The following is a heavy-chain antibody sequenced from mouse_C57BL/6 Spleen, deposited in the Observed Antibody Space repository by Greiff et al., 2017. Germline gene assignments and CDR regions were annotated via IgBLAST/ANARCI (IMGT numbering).Heavy chain of an antibody. V-gene: IGHV1-59*01. D-gene: IGHD1-1*01. CDR3: ASELRDAMDY. Sequence: QVQLQQPGAELVRPGTSVKLSCKASGYTSTSYWMHWVKQRPGQGLEWIGVIDPSDSYTNYNQKFKGKATLTVDTSSSTAYMQLSSLTSEDSAVYYCASELRDAMDYWGQGTSVTVSS. J-gene: IGHJ4*01. CDR1: GYTSTSYW. CDR2: IDPSDSYT.